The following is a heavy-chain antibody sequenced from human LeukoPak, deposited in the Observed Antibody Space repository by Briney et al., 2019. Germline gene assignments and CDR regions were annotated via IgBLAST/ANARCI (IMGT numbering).Heavy chain of an antibody. CDR1: GFTFSSYA. Sequence: GGSLRLSCAASGFTFSSYAMSWVRQAPGKGLEWVSAISGSGGSTYYADSVKGRFTISRDTSKNTLYLQMNSLRAEDTAVYYCAKLAAAGTSPALDYWGQGTLVTVSS. CDR3: AKLAAAGTSPALDY. V-gene: IGHV3-23*01. CDR2: ISGSGGST. J-gene: IGHJ4*02. D-gene: IGHD6-13*01.